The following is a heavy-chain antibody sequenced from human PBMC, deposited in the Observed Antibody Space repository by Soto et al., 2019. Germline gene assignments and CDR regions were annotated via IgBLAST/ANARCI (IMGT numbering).Heavy chain of an antibody. CDR1: GDSISTVDYF. J-gene: IGHJ5*01. Sequence: TSETLSLTCSVSGDSISTVDYFWAWIRQPPGQALEYIGYIYKSTTTYYNPSFESRVAISLDTSKSQFSLNVTCVTAADTAVYFCARGRYCLTGRCFPNWFDSWGQGTLVTV. CDR2: IYKSTTT. V-gene: IGHV4-30-4*01. CDR3: ARGRYCLTGRCFPNWFDS. D-gene: IGHD2-15*01.